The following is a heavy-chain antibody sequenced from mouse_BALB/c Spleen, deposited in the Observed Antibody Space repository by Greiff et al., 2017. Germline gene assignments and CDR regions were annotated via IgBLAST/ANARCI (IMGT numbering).Heavy chain of an antibody. CDR1: GFTFSSFG. Sequence: EVMLVESGGGLVQPGGSRKLSCAASGFTFSSFGMHWVRQAPEKGLEWVAYISSGSSTIYYADTVKGRFTISRDNPKNTLFLQMTSLRSEDTAMYYCARRGYGNYNYAMDDWGQGTSVTVSS. D-gene: IGHD2-10*02. V-gene: IGHV5-17*02. J-gene: IGHJ4*01. CDR3: ARRGYGNYNYAMDD. CDR2: ISSGSSTI.